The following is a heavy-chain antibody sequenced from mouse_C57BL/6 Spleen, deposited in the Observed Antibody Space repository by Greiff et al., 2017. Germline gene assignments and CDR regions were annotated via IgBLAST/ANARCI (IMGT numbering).Heavy chain of an antibody. D-gene: IGHD1-1*01. V-gene: IGHV7-3*01. CDR1: GFTFTDYY. CDR2: IRNKANGYKT. CDR3: ARYTEVAGTHFDY. J-gene: IGHJ2*01. Sequence: EVQRVESGGGLVQPGGSLSLSCAASGFTFTDYYMSWVRQPPGKALEWLGFIRNKANGYKTEYSVTVKGRFTISRDNSQSILYLQMNALRAEDSATYYCARYTEVAGTHFDYWGKGTTLTVSS.